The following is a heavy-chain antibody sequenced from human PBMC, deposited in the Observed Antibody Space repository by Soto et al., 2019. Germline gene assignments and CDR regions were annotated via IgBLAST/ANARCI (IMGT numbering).Heavy chain of an antibody. CDR1: GYSFTSYW. CDR3: ARHGGYPRYDFWSGYYYYGMDV. CDR2: IYPGDSDT. V-gene: IGHV5-51*01. Sequence: GESLKISCKGSGYSFTSYWIGWVRQMPGKGLEWMGIIYPGDSDTRYSPSFQGQVTISADKSISTAYLQWSSLKASDTAMYYCARHGGYPRYDFWSGYYYYGMDVWGQGTTVTVSS. D-gene: IGHD3-3*01. J-gene: IGHJ6*02.